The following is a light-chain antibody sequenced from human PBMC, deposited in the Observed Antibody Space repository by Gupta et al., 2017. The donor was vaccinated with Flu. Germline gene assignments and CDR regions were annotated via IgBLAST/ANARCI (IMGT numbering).Light chain of an antibody. Sequence: SYVLTQPPSVSVAPGQTARITCGGKNIGSKSVHWYHQKPGQAPVLVVYDDSDRPSGIPERFSGSNSGNTATLTISRVEAGDEADYYCQVWDSSSDHRVFGTGTKVTVL. J-gene: IGLJ1*01. V-gene: IGLV3-21*02. CDR3: QVWDSSSDHRV. CDR1: NIGSKS. CDR2: DDS.